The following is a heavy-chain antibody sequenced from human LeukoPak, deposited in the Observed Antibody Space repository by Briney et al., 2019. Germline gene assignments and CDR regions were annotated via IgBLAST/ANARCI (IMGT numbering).Heavy chain of an antibody. V-gene: IGHV3-33*01. Sequence: GRSLRLSCAASGFTFSTYGMHWVRQAPGKGLEWVAVIWYDGSNKYYADSVKGRFTISRDNSKNTLYLQMNSLRAEDTAVYYCARGYGDKASNLYYYYGMDVWGQGTTVTVSS. CDR2: IWYDGSNK. D-gene: IGHD4-17*01. CDR1: GFTFSTYG. J-gene: IGHJ6*02. CDR3: ARGYGDKASNLYYYYGMDV.